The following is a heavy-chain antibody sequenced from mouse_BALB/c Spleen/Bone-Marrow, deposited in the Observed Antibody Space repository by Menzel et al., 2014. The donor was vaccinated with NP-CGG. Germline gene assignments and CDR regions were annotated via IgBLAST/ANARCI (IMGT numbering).Heavy chain of an antibody. CDR2: SNPSNGGS. Sequence: QVQLQQSGAELVKPGASVKLSCKASGYTFSNYYMYWVKQRPGQGLEWIGESNPSNGGSNFNEKFKSKATLPVDKSSSTAYMQLSSLTSEDSAVYYCTRSNYGYWYCDVWGAGTTVTVSS. D-gene: IGHD1-1*01. CDR3: TRSNYGYWYCDV. CDR1: GYTFSNYY. V-gene: IGHV1S81*02. J-gene: IGHJ1*01.